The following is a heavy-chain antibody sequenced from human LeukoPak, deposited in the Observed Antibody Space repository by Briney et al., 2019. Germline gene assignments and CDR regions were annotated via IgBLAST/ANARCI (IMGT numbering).Heavy chain of an antibody. CDR3: ARGRVATNYGMDV. J-gene: IGHJ6*02. CDR1: GGSISSYY. Sequence: PLETLSLTCTVSGGSISSYYWSWIRQPPGKGLEWIGYVYYSGSTNCNPSLKNRVTISVDTSKNQFSLKLNSVTAADTAVYYCARGRVATNYGMDVWGQGTTVTVSS. D-gene: IGHD5-12*01. V-gene: IGHV4-59*01. CDR2: VYYSGST.